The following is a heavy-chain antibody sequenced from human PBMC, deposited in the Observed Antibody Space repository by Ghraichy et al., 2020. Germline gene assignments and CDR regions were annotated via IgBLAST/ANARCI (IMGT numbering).Heavy chain of an antibody. V-gene: IGHV4-59*01. CDR2: IYYSGST. CDR1: GGSISSYY. CDR3: ARADIVVALDYYYMDV. J-gene: IGHJ6*03. Sequence: SETLSLTCTVSGGSISSYYWSWIRQPPGKGLEWIGYIYYSGSTNYNPSLKSRVTISVDTSKNQFSPKLSSVTAADTAVYYCARADIVVALDYYYMDVWGKGTTVTVSS. D-gene: IGHD2-2*01.